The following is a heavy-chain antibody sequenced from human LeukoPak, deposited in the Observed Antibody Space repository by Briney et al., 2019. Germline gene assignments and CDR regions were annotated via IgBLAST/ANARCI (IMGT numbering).Heavy chain of an antibody. J-gene: IGHJ4*02. CDR3: AKDRYVYGSGITEYYFDY. D-gene: IGHD3-10*01. Sequence: GGSLRLSCAASGFTFSSYWMSWVRQAPGKGLEWVANIKQDGSEKYYVDSVKGRFTISRDNAKNSLYLQMNSLRAEDTAVYYCAKDRYVYGSGITEYYFDYWGQGTLVTVSS. V-gene: IGHV3-7*01. CDR1: GFTFSSYW. CDR2: IKQDGSEK.